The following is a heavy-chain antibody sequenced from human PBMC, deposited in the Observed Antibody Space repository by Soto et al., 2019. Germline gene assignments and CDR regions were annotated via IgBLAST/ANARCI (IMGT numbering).Heavy chain of an antibody. V-gene: IGHV1-18*01. CDR3: ARVPPRDNDFWSGYYQGHNWFDP. CDR2: ISAYNGNT. Sequence: WVRQEKRKGLEWMGWISAYNGNTNYAQKLQGRVTMTTDTSTSTAYMELRSLRSDDTAVYYCARVPPRDNDFWSGYYQGHNWFDPWGQGTLVT. J-gene: IGHJ5*02. D-gene: IGHD3-3*01.